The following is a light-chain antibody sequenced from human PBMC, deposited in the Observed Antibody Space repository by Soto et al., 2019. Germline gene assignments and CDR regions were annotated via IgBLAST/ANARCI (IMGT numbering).Light chain of an antibody. CDR1: QSVSIN. Sequence: EIVLTQSPATLSVSLGDSATLSCRASQSVSINLAWYQQKPGQAPRLLIYGASTRATGIPARFSGSGSGTDFTLTIIRLEPEDFAVYYCQQYGSSQWTFGQGTKVDIK. CDR2: GAS. J-gene: IGKJ1*01. CDR3: QQYGSSQWT. V-gene: IGKV3-20*01.